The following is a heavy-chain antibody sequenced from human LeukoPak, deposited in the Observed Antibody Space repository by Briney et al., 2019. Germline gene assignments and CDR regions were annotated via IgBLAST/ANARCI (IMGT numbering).Heavy chain of an antibody. CDR2: ITSRSSYI. V-gene: IGHV3-21*01. J-gene: IGHJ4*02. CDR1: GISFSGQT. D-gene: IGHD2-15*01. CDR3: ATPGEYCSGSRCSFDW. Sequence: GGSLRLSCRVSGISFSGQTMHWVRQAPGKGLQWVSSITSRSSYISYGDPVKGRFTISRDNAKQSLYLQMNSLGPEDMAVYYCATPGEYCSGSRCSFDWWGQGTLVTVSS.